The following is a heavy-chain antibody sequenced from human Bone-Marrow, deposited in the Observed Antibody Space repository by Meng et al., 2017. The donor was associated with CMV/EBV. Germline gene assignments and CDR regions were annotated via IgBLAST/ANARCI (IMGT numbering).Heavy chain of an antibody. CDR2: VSVYNGNT. CDR1: GFTFNNYD. J-gene: IGHJ5*02. V-gene: IGHV1-18*01. Sequence: ASVKVSCKASGFTFNNYDINWVRQAPGQGLEWMGWVSVYNGNTHYAQRFQGRVTMTTDTSTSTAYMELRSLRSDDTAVYFCARAARPRYRFDPWGQGTLVTVSS. D-gene: IGHD6-6*01. CDR3: ARAARPRYRFDP.